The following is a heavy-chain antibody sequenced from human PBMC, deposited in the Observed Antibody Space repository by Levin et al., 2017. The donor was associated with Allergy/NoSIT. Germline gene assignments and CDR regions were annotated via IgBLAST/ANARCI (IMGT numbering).Heavy chain of an antibody. D-gene: IGHD6-13*01. CDR3: ARSRYSTSWYGFDV. V-gene: IGHV5-51*01. Sequence: GSLRLSCQSAGYYWIGWVRQMPGKGLEWMGIIYPIDSDTRYGPSFQGQVTISADKSNSTVYLQWSSLKASDTAMYYCARSRYSTSWYGFDVWGHGTMVTVSP. CDR2: IYPIDSDT. J-gene: IGHJ3*01. CDR1: GYYW.